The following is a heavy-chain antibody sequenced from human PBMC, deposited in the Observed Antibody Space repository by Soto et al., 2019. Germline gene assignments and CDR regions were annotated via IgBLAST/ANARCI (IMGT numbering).Heavy chain of an antibody. CDR1: GFSFGVSGVG. Sequence: QITLKESGPTLVKPTQTLTLTCTFSGFSFGVSGVGVGWIRQPPGMALEWLGLVFWNDDKRYSPSLESRLTLTKDTSNNQVVLTVTNLDPGDTGTYYCARAYTYDFDHWGQGTLVTVSS. D-gene: IGHD2-21*01. V-gene: IGHV2-5*01. CDR3: ARAYTYDFDH. CDR2: VFWNDDK. J-gene: IGHJ4*02.